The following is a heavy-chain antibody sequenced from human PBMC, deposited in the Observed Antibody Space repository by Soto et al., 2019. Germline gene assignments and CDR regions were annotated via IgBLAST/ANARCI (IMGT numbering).Heavy chain of an antibody. D-gene: IGHD2-15*01. CDR2: ISAYNGNT. CDR3: ARXXXYCSDXXXXDFXX. CDR1: GYTFTSYG. V-gene: IGHV1-18*01. Sequence: ASVKVSCKASGYTFTSYGISWVRQAPGQGLEWMGWISAYNGNTNYAKKLQGRVTMTTDTSTSTAYMELNSLRYEDTAVYYGARXXXYCSDXXXXDFXXWGQGTLVTVS. J-gene: IGHJ4*02.